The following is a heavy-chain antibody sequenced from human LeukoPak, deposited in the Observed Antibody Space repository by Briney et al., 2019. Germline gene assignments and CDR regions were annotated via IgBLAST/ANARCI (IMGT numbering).Heavy chain of an antibody. J-gene: IGHJ3*02. D-gene: IGHD3-9*01. Sequence: ASVKVSCKASGYTFTSYGISWVRQAPGQGLEWMGWISAYNGNTNYAQKLQGRVTMTTDTSTSTAYMELRSLRSDDTAVYYCARDTRYEIQEAAFDIWGQGTMVTVSS. V-gene: IGHV1-18*01. CDR1: GYTFTSYG. CDR3: ARDTRYEIQEAAFDI. CDR2: ISAYNGNT.